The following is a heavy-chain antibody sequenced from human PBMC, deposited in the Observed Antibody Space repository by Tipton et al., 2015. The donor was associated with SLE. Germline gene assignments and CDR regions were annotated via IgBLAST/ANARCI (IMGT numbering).Heavy chain of an antibody. CDR2: IIPIFGTA. CDR1: GGTFSSYA. CDR3: AREGPGYCSSTSCPGAFAY. V-gene: IGHV1-69*05. D-gene: IGHD2-2*01. Sequence: QSGPEVKKPGSSVKVSCKASGGTFSSYAISWVRQAPGQGLEWMGGIIPIFGTANYAQKFQGRVTITRDESTSTAYMELSSLRSEDTAVYYGAREGPGYCSSTSCPGAFAYWGQGTLVTVAS. J-gene: IGHJ4*02.